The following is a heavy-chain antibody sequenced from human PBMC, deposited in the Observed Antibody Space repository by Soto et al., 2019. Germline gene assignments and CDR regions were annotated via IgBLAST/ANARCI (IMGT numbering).Heavy chain of an antibody. CDR1: GYIFNSFG. D-gene: IGHD1-1*01. J-gene: IGHJ4*02. V-gene: IGHV1-18*01. Sequence: GASVKVSCKASGYIFNSFGISWVRQAPGQGLEWMGWISAYTGNTKYAQDFQGRVTMTTDTSTSTAYMELRSLRAEDTALYYCAKDRPRRTSGYFFDYWGQGTPVTVSS. CDR2: ISAYTGNT. CDR3: AKDRPRRTSGYFFDY.